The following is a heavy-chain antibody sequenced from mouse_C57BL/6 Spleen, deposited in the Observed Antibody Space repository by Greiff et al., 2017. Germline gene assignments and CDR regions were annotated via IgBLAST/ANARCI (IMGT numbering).Heavy chain of an antibody. J-gene: IGHJ4*01. CDR3: ARGGSSGFLYAMDY. D-gene: IGHD3-2*02. CDR1: GYTFTSYD. Sequence: VKLMESGPELVKPGASVKLSCKASGYTFTSYDINWVKQRPGQGLEWIGWIYPRDGSTKYNEKFKGKATLTVDTSSSTAYMELHSLTSEDSAVYFCARGGSSGFLYAMDYWGQGTSVTVSS. V-gene: IGHV1-85*01. CDR2: IYPRDGST.